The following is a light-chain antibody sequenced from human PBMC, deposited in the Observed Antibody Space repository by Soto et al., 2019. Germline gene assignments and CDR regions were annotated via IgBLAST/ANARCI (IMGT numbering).Light chain of an antibody. Sequence: NFMLTQPHSVSESPGKTVTISCTRSSGSIASNFVQWFLQRPGSAPTAVIYEDDQRPSGVPDRFSGSIDTTSESASLTISGLQPEDEADYYCQSYDTGNRGVFGGGTKLTVL. CDR1: SGSIASNF. V-gene: IGLV6-57*04. CDR3: QSYDTGNRGV. J-gene: IGLJ3*02. CDR2: EDD.